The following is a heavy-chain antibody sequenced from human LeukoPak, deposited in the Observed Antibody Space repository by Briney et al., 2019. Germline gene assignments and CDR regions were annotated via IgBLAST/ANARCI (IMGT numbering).Heavy chain of an antibody. CDR3: AREHCSSTSCYSGFDY. CDR2: IYSGGST. D-gene: IGHD2-2*01. V-gene: IGHV3-53*01. J-gene: IGHJ4*02. CDR1: GFTVSSNY. Sequence: PGRSLRLSCAASGFTVSSNYMSWVRQAPGKGLEWVSVIYSGGSTYYADSVKGRFTISRDNSKNTLYLQMNSLRAEDTAVYYCAREHCSSTSCYSGFDYWGQGTLVTVSS.